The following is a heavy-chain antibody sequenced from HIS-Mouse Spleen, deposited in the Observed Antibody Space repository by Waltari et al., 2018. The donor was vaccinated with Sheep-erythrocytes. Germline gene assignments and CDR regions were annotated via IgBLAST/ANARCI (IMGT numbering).Heavy chain of an antibody. CDR2: IYYSGGP. J-gene: IGHJ3*02. D-gene: IGHD3-22*01. CDR1: GGSISSSSYY. CDR3: ARVGTMIVVVIDAFDI. V-gene: IGHV4-39*07. Sequence: QLQLQESGPGLVKPSETLSLTCTVSGGSISSSSYYWGWIRQPPGKGLEWIGSIYYSGGPYSNPSLKSRVTISVDTSKNQFSLKLSSVTAADTAVYYCARVGTMIVVVIDAFDIWGQGTMVTVSS.